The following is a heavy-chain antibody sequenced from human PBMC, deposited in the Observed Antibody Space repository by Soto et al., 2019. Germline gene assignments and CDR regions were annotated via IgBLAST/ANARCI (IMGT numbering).Heavy chain of an antibody. V-gene: IGHV2-5*02. CDR1: GFSLSTSGVG. CDR2: IYWDDDK. J-gene: IGHJ3*02. CDR3: AHSFSYDSSGYYYGIAFDI. D-gene: IGHD3-22*01. Sequence: SGPTLVNPTQTLTLTCTFSGFSLSTSGVGVGWIRQPPGKALEWLALIYWDDDKRYSPSLKSRLTITKDTSKNQVVLTMTNMDPVDTATYYCAHSFSYDSSGYYYGIAFDIWGQGTMVTVSS.